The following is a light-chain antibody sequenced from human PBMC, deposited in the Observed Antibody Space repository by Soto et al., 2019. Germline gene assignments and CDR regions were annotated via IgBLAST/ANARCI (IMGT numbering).Light chain of an antibody. CDR1: QNVRRN. J-gene: IGKJ4*01. CDR2: SAS. Sequence: EIVMTQSPATLSVSPGDTATLSCRASQNVRRNLAWYQQKPGQAPRLLIYSASTRATGIPARFSGSGSETEFTLTIRSLQSEDFAVYYCQQYNDWPPLTFGGGTKVEIK. CDR3: QQYNDWPPLT. V-gene: IGKV3-15*01.